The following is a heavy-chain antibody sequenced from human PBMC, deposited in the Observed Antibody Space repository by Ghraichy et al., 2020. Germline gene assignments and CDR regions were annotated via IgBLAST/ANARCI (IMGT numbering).Heavy chain of an antibody. J-gene: IGHJ4*02. CDR2: ISAGGST. D-gene: IGHD5-18*01. CDR1: GFTVSTNY. CDR3: AKGKRAYNPIGAN. V-gene: IGHV3-53*01. Sequence: GSLRLSCATSGFTVSTNYMSWVRQAPGKGLEWVSVISAGGSTHYADSVKDRFTISRDNSKNTLYLQMNRLRAEDTAVYYCAKGKRAYNPIGANWGQGTLVAVSS.